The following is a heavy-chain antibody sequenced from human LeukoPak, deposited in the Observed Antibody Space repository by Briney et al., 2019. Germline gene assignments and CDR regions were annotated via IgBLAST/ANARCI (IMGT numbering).Heavy chain of an antibody. Sequence: ASVKVSCKASGYTFTGCYMHWVRQAPGQGLEWMGRINPNSGGTNYAQKFQGRVTMTRDTSISTAYMELSRLRSDDTAVYYCARDLSYYDSSGSIFDYWGQGTLVTVSS. CDR3: ARDLSYYDSSGSIFDY. V-gene: IGHV1-2*06. D-gene: IGHD3-22*01. CDR1: GYTFTGCY. CDR2: INPNSGGT. J-gene: IGHJ4*02.